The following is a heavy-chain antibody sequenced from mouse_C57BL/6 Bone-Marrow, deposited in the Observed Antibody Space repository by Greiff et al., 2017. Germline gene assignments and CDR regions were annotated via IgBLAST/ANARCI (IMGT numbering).Heavy chain of an antibody. CDR2: IDPENGDT. CDR3: TTCFITTVVAHFDY. Sequence: VQLQQSGAELVRPGASVQLSCTASGFNIKDDYMHWVKQRPEQGLEWIGWIDPENGDTEYASKFQGKATITADTSSNTAYLQLSSLTSEDTAVYYCTTCFITTVVAHFDYWGQGTTLTVSS. CDR1: GFNIKDDY. J-gene: IGHJ2*01. D-gene: IGHD1-1*01. V-gene: IGHV14-4*01.